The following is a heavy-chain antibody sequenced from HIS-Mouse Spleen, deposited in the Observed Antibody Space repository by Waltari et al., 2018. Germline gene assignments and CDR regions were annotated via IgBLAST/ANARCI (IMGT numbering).Heavy chain of an antibody. D-gene: IGHD7-27*01. CDR3: ARDGGTGDFDY. CDR1: GFTFRSSW. Sequence: EVQLVESGGGLVQPGGSLRRPCAASGFTFRSSWMRWVRQAPGKGLEWVANIKQDGSEKYYVDSVKGRFTISRDNAKNSLYLQMNSLRAEDTAVYYCARDGGTGDFDYWGQGTLVTVSS. V-gene: IGHV3-7*01. CDR2: IKQDGSEK. J-gene: IGHJ4*02.